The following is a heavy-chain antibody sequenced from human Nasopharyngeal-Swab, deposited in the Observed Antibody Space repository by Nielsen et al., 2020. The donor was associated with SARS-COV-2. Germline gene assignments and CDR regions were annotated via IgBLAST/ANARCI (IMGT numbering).Heavy chain of an antibody. CDR3: ARDYYDNYDSDY. CDR1: GYTFTDYY. J-gene: IGHJ4*02. D-gene: IGHD3-22*01. CDR2: INTDSGDT. V-gene: IGHV1-2*02. Sequence: ASVKVSCKTSGYTFTDYYIHWLRQVPGQGLEWVGCINTDSGDTKYAQKFQGRVTVTSDRSRSTAYIDLSRLRSDDTAVYYCARDYYDNYDSDYWGQGTLVTVSS.